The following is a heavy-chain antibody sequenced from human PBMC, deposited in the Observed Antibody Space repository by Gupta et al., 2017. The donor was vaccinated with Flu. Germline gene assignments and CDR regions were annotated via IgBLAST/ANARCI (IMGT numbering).Heavy chain of an antibody. J-gene: IGHJ4*02. V-gene: IGHV3-23*01. CDR2: ISGSGGST. D-gene: IGHD2-21*02. CDR1: GFTFSSYA. CDR3: AKDLEGWDPIVVVTFFDY. Sequence: EVQLLESGGGLVQPGGSLRLSCAASGFTFSSYAMSWVRQAPGKGLEWVSAISGSGGSTYYADSVKGRFTISRDNSKNTLYLQMNSLRAEDTAVYYCAKDLEGWDPIVVVTFFDYWGQGTLVTVSS.